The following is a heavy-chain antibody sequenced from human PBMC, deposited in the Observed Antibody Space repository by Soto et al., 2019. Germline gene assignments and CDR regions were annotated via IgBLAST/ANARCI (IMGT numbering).Heavy chain of an antibody. D-gene: IGHD3-10*01. CDR3: ARVTYYYGSGSYGMDV. CDR1: GFTFSSYA. J-gene: IGHJ6*02. V-gene: IGHV3-30-3*01. Sequence: QVQLVESGGGVVQPGRSLRLSCAASGFTFSSYAMHWVRQAPGKGLEWVAVISYDGSNKYYADSVKGRFTIYRDNSKNXLYLQMNSLRAEDTAVYYCARVTYYYGSGSYGMDVWGQGTTVTVSS. CDR2: ISYDGSNK.